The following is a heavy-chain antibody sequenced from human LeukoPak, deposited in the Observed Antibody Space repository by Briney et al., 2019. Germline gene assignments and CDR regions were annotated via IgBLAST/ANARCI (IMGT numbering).Heavy chain of an antibody. D-gene: IGHD1-26*01. CDR1: GFTFSSYA. V-gene: IGHV3-64*01. J-gene: IGHJ4*02. Sequence: GGSLRLSCAASGFTFSSYAMHWVRQAPGKGLEYVSAISSNGGSTYYANSVKGRFTISRDNAENSLYLQMNILRVEDTAVYFCARDIPRGATHLDYWGQGTLVTVSA. CDR2: ISSNGGST. CDR3: ARDIPRGATHLDY.